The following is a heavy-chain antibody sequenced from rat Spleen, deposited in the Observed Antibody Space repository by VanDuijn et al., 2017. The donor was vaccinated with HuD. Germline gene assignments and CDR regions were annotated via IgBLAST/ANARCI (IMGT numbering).Heavy chain of an antibody. CDR1: GFTFSDYY. CDR2: ISYDGSRT. CDR3: ARLYYSNWFGY. D-gene: IGHD1-1*01. V-gene: IGHV5-29*01. Sequence: EVQLVESDGGLVQPGRSLKLSCAASGFTFSDYYMAWVRQAPTPGLEWVASISYDGSRTYYRESVKGRFTISRDNAKSTLYLQMDSLRSEDTATYYCARLYYSNWFGYWGQGTLVTVSS. J-gene: IGHJ3*01.